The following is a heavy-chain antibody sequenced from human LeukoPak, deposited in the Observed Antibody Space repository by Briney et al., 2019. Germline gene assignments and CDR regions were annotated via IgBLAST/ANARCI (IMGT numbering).Heavy chain of an antibody. CDR2: IYYSGST. D-gene: IGHD3-22*01. Sequence: KPSETLSLTCTVSGGSISSSSYYWGWIRQPPGKGLEWIGSIYYSGSTYYNPSLKSRVTISVDTSKNQFSLKLTSVTAADTAVYYCARLLDNDSSGDPDTFDVWGRGTVVTVSS. CDR3: ARLLDNDSSGDPDTFDV. CDR1: GGSISSSSYY. V-gene: IGHV4-39*07. J-gene: IGHJ3*01.